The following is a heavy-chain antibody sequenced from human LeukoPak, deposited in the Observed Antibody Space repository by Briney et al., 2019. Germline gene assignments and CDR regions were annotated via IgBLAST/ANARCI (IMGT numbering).Heavy chain of an antibody. V-gene: IGHV3-30*02. CDR1: RLTFSSYR. D-gene: IGHD2-2*01. CDR2: TRYDGTNK. J-gene: IGHJ5*02. Sequence: GGSLCLSCSASRLTFSSYRMHWDRPAPGQGLEWVAFTRYDGTNKYYADSVKGRFTISRDNSKNTLYLQMNSLRAEDTAVYYCANPFPGIVPNWFDPWGQGTLVTVSS. CDR3: ANPFPGIVPNWFDP.